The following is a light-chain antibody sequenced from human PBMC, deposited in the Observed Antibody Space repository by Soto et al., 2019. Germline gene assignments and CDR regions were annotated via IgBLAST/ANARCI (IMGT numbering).Light chain of an antibody. V-gene: IGLV2-23*01. CDR1: SSDIASYNL. CDR3: CSHVGRSTLL. J-gene: IGLJ3*02. CDR2: EGS. Sequence: QSVLTQPASVSGSPGQSITISCTGSSSDIASYNLVSWYQQHPGKAPKLMIYEGSKRPSGVSNRFSGSKPGNTAPLTISGLQAEDEADYYCCSHVGRSTLLFGGGTKLTVL.